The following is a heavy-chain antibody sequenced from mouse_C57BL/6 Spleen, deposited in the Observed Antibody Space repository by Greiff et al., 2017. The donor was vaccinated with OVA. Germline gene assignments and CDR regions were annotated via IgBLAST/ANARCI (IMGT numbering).Heavy chain of an antibody. D-gene: IGHD4-1*01. CDR1: GYTFTDYE. V-gene: IGHV1-15*01. J-gene: IGHJ1*03. Sequence: QVQLQQSGAELVRPGASVTLSCTASGYTFTDYEMHWVKQTPVHGLEWIGAIDPETGGTDYNQKFKGKAILTADKSSSTAYMELRSLTSEDSAVDYGTARGRHWDWYFDVWGTGTTVTVSS. CDR2: IDPETGGT. CDR3: TARGRHWDWYFDV.